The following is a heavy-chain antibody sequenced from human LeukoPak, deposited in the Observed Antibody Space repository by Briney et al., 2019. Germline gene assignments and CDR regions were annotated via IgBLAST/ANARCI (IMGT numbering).Heavy chain of an antibody. CDR3: AKARYYYGSGRSYYFDY. CDR1: GFTFSSYG. V-gene: IGHV3-30*18. CDR2: ISYDGSNK. J-gene: IGHJ4*02. Sequence: GRSLRLSCAASGFTFSSYGMHWVRQAPGKGLERVAVISYDGSNKYYADSVKGRFTISRDNSKDTLYLQMNSLRAEDTAVYYCAKARYYYGSGRSYYFDYWGQGTLVTVSS. D-gene: IGHD3-10*01.